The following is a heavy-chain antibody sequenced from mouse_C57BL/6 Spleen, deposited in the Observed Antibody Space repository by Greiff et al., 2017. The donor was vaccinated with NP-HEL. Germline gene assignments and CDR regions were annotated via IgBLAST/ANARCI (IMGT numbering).Heavy chain of an antibody. D-gene: IGHD1-1*02. V-gene: IGHV1-26*01. J-gene: IGHJ3*01. CDR3: ASGGTFAY. Sequence: VQLQQSGPELVKPGASVKISCKASGYTFTDYYMNWVKQSHGKSLEWIGDINPNNGGTSYNQKFKGKATLTVDKSSSTAYMELRSLTSEDSAVYYCASGGTFAYWGQGTLVTVSA. CDR2: INPNNGGT. CDR1: GYTFTDYY.